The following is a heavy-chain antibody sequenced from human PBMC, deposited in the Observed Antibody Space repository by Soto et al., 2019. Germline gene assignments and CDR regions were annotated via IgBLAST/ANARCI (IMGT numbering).Heavy chain of an antibody. CDR2: ISGSGGST. D-gene: IGHD2-15*01. Sequence: GGSLRLSCAASGFPFSSYAMSWVRQAPGKGLEWVSAISGSGGSTYYADSVKGRFTISRDNSKNTLYLQMNSLRAEDTAVYYCASADPDCSGGSCYGIAAYFQHWGQGTLVTVSS. CDR3: ASADPDCSGGSCYGIAAYFQH. V-gene: IGHV3-23*01. J-gene: IGHJ1*01. CDR1: GFPFSSYA.